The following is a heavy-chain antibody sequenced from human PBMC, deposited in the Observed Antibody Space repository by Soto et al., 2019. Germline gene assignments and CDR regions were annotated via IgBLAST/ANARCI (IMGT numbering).Heavy chain of an antibody. J-gene: IGHJ4*02. CDR2: ISNDGSRR. V-gene: IGHV3-30*03. CDR3: ARGCSGGTNCFYFDF. Sequence: QVQLVESGGGVVQPGRSLRLSCAASGFTFGNFGIHWVRQAPGKGLEWVADISNDGSRRYYADSVKSRFTISRDNSKNTLYLQMDSLRAEDTAVYFCARGCSGGTNCFYFDFWGQGILVTVSS. D-gene: IGHD6-13*01. CDR1: GFTFGNFG.